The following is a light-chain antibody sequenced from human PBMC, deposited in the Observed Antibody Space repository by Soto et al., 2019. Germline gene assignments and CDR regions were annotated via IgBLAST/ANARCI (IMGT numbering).Light chain of an antibody. CDR1: QSVSSSY. CDR3: QRYGSSPRT. J-gene: IGKJ2*02. Sequence: EIVLTQSPGTLSLSPGERATLSCRASQSVSSSYLAWYQQKPGQASRLLIYGASSRATGIPDRFSGSGSGTDFTLNLSRLEPEDFAVYYCQRYGSSPRTCGQGTKLEIK. CDR2: GAS. V-gene: IGKV3-20*01.